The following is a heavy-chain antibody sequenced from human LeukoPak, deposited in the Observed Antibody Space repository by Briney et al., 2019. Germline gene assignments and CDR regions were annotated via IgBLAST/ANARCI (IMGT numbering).Heavy chain of an antibody. CDR2: IIPILGIA. J-gene: IGHJ6*02. CDR3: AKPRFEGVASYYYGMDV. D-gene: IGHD5-12*01. CDR1: GGTFSSYA. V-gene: IGHV1-69*04. Sequence: GASVKVSCKASGGTFSSYAISWVRQAPGQGLEWMGRIIPILGIANYAQKFQGRVTITADKSTSTAYMELSSLRSEDTAVYYCAKPRFEGVASYYYGMDVWGQGTTVTVSS.